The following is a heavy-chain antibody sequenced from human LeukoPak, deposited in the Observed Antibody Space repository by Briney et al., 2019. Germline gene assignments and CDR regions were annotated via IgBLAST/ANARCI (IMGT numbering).Heavy chain of an antibody. Sequence: GGALRLSCTSSGFSLCDYVLNWVRQAPGKGLEGVGFIRIKTYGEGKTTEYGGAVRGRFTISRDHSNNSAYMQMNSLRSEDDGVYYYCRGLNDPSDIDDWGQGTLVTVSS. CDR3: CRGLNDPSDIDD. V-gene: IGHV3-49*04. D-gene: IGHD1-1*01. J-gene: IGHJ4*02. CDR2: IRIKTYGEGKTT. CDR1: GFSLCDYV.